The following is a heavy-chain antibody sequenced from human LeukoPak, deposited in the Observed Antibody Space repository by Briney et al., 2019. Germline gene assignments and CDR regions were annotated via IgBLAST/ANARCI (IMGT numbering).Heavy chain of an antibody. V-gene: IGHV3-33*06. CDR3: AKDYGYTLWYFDY. Sequence: GGSLRLSCAASGFTFSSYGIHWVRQAPGKGLEWVAVIWYGGSNKYYADSVKGRFTISRDNSRNTLYLQMNSLRAEDTAVYYCAKDYGYTLWYFDYWGQGTLVTVSS. CDR2: IWYGGSNK. J-gene: IGHJ4*02. D-gene: IGHD5-18*01. CDR1: GFTFSSYG.